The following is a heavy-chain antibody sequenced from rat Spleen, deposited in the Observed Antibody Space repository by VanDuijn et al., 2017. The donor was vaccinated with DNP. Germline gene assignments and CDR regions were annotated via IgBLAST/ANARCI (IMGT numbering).Heavy chain of an antibody. D-gene: IGHD1-12*01. CDR3: ARGGYYDDAMDA. Sequence: VQLKESGPGLVQPSQTLSLTCTVSGFSLTSYNVHWVRQPTGKGLEWMGIIWTGGSTDYNSALKSRLSISRDTSKSQVFLKMNSLQTEDTATYFCARGGYYDDAMDAWGQGTSVTVSS. J-gene: IGHJ4*01. CDR2: IWTGGST. V-gene: IGHV2-30*01. CDR1: GFSLTSYN.